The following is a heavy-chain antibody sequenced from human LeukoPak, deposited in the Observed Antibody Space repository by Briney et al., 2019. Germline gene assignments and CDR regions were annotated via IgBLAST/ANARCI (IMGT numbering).Heavy chain of an antibody. V-gene: IGHV1-46*01. J-gene: IGHJ5*02. CDR1: GGTFSSYA. Sequence: ASVKVSCKASGGTFSSYAISWVRQAPGQGLEWMGIINPSGGSTSYAQKFQGRVTMTRDTSTSTVYMELSSLRSEDTAVYYCVREDILTGYYNNWFDPWGQGTLVTVSS. CDR2: INPSGGST. D-gene: IGHD3-9*01. CDR3: VREDILTGYYNNWFDP.